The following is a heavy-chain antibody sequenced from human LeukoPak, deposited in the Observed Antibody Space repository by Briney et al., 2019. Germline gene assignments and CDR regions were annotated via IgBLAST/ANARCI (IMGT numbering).Heavy chain of an antibody. CDR3: TRIFYYGTRGYYPDF. D-gene: IGHD3-22*01. CDR1: GGTFSSYA. CDR2: IIPIFGTA. V-gene: IGHV1-69*13. Sequence: GASVKVSCKASGGTFSSYAISWVRQAPGQGLEWMGGIIPIFGTANYAQKFQGRVTITADESTSTAYMELSSLRSEDTAVYYCTRIFYYGTRGYYPDFWGQGTLVTVSS. J-gene: IGHJ4*02.